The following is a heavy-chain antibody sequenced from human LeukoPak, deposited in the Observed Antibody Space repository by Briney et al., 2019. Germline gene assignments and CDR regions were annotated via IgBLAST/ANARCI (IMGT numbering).Heavy chain of an antibody. CDR2: ISSSSSYI. D-gene: IGHD3-22*01. J-gene: IGHJ5*02. CDR3: AREYYYDSSGYPNWFDP. Sequence: GGSLRLSCATSGFTFSSYSMNWVRQAPGKGLEWVSSISSSSSYIYYADSVKGRFTISRDNAKNSLYLQMNSLRAEDTAVYYCAREYYYDSSGYPNWFDPWGQGTLVTVSS. CDR1: GFTFSSYS. V-gene: IGHV3-21*01.